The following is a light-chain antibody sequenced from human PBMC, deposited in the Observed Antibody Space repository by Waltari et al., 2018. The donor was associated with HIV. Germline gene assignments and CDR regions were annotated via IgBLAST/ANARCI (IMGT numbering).Light chain of an antibody. Sequence: QSVLTQPPSASGTPGQRVTIPCSGRNSNIGSNTVNWYQQVPGMAPKLVIYGNNQRPPGVSDRFSGSKSGTSASRAISGLQSEDEADYYCAAWDDSLNGQGVFGTGTRVTVL. V-gene: IGLV1-44*01. CDR1: NSNIGSNT. CDR3: AAWDDSLNGQGV. J-gene: IGLJ1*01. CDR2: GNN.